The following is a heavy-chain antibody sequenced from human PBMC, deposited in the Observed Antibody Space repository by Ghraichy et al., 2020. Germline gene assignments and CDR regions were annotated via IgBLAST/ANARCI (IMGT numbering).Heavy chain of an antibody. D-gene: IGHD2-2*02. CDR3: ARDICSSTSCYNGGFDY. J-gene: IGHJ4*02. CDR2: IYSGGST. V-gene: IGHV3-53*01. CDR1: GFTVSSNY. Sequence: GGSLRLSCAASGFTVSSNYMSWVRQAPGKGLEWVSVIYSGGSTYYADSVKGRFTISRDNSKNTLYLQMNSLRAEDTAVYYCARDICSSTSCYNGGFDYWGQGTLVTVSS.